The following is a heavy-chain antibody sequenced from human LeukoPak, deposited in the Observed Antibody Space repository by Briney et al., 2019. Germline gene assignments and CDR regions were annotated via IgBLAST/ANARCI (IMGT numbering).Heavy chain of an antibody. D-gene: IGHD3-16*01. V-gene: IGHV4-61*02. CDR2: IYTSGST. J-gene: IGHJ6*03. CDR1: GGSISSSSYY. CDR3: AREVGLVEYYYYYMDV. Sequence: TSETLSLTCTVSGGSISSSSYYWSWIRQPAGKGLEWIGRIYTSGSTNYNPSLKSRVTMSVDTSKNQFSLKLSSVTAADTAVYYCAREVGLVEYYYYYMDVWGKGTTVTVSS.